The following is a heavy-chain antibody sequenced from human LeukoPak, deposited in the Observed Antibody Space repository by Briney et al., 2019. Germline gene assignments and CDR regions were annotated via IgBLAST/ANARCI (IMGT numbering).Heavy chain of an antibody. CDR2: ISSSSSYT. CDR3: ARARGMDDYGDFRIK. D-gene: IGHD4-17*01. Sequence: GGSLRPSCAASGFTFSDYYMSWIRQAPGKGLEWVSYISSSSSYTNYADSVKGRFTISRDNAKNSLSLQMNGLRAEDTAVYYCARARGMDDYGDFRIKWGQGTLVTVSS. J-gene: IGHJ4*02. CDR1: GFTFSDYY. V-gene: IGHV3-11*06.